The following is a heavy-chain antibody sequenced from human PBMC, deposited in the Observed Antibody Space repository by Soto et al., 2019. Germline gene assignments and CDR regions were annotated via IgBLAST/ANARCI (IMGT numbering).Heavy chain of an antibody. J-gene: IGHJ6*02. CDR1: GGSISSYY. V-gene: IGHV4-59*01. CDR2: IYYSGST. Sequence: NPSETLSLTCTVSGGSISSYYWSWIRQPPGKGLEWIGYIYYSGSTNYNPSLKSRVTISVDTFKNQFSLKLSSVTAADTAVYYCARXGEYSRSSRYYYYGMDVWGQGTTVTVSS. CDR3: ARXGEYSRSSRYYYYGMDV. D-gene: IGHD6-6*01.